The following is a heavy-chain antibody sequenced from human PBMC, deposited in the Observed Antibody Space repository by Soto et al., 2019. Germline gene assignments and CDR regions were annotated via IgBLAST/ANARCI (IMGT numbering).Heavy chain of an antibody. D-gene: IGHD1-26*01. CDR1: GFSFSSGDA. Sequence: EVQLLDSGGGLVQPGGSLRLSCAASGFSFSSGDAMSWVRQAPGKGLEWVSTIAGSGSGTFYADSVKGLFTISRDNSKNTLFLQLTSLGADDTAIYFCVKARYISHRGYFDYWGQGTLVTVSP. CDR2: IAGSGSGT. CDR3: VKARYISHRGYFDY. J-gene: IGHJ4*02. V-gene: IGHV3-23*01.